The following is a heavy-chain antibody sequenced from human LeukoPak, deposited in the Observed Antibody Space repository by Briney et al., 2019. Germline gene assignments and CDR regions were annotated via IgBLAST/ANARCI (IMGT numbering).Heavy chain of an antibody. CDR3: ARDRRGYSAYDGEGFDY. CDR1: GYIFANYG. J-gene: IGHJ4*02. D-gene: IGHD5-12*01. Sequence: ASVKVSCKASGYIFANYGFSWVRQAHGQGLEWMGWISADNHNAKCAQKFQDRVTMTDDRSTSTVYMELRSLRSDDTAVYYCARDRRGYSAYDGEGFDYWGQGTLVTVSS. V-gene: IGHV1-18*04. CDR2: ISADNHNA.